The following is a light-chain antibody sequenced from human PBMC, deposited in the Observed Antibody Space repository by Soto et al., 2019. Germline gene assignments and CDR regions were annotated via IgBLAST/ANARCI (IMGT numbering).Light chain of an antibody. CDR1: STDIGTYSR. V-gene: IGLV2-14*02. CDR3: SSYSSVTTLWV. Sequence: QSVLTQPASVSGSPGQSITISCTGTSTDIGTYSRVSWYLQYPGKAPKLMIYDVTKRPSGVSNRFSGSKSGNTASLTVSGLQAEDEADYYCSSYSSVTTLWVFGGGTKLTVL. CDR2: DVT. J-gene: IGLJ3*02.